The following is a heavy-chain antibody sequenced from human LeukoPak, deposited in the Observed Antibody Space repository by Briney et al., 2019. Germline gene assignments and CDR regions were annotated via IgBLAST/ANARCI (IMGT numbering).Heavy chain of an antibody. Sequence: SETLSLTCTASGGSISSFYWSWIRQPPGKGLEWIGYIYYSGSTYYNPSLKSRVTISVDTSKNQFSLKLSSVTAADTAVYYCARITPKQRITIFGVALDAFDIWAKGQWSPSLQ. D-gene: IGHD3-3*01. CDR2: IYYSGST. V-gene: IGHV4-59*08. CDR1: GGSISSFY. CDR3: ARITPKQRITIFGVALDAFDI. J-gene: IGHJ3*02.